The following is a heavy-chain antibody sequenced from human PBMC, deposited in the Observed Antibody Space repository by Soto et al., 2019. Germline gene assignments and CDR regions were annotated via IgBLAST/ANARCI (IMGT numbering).Heavy chain of an antibody. Sequence: EVQLVESGGGLVQPGGSLKLSCAASGFTFSGSAMHWVRQASGTGLEWVGRIRSKANSYATAYAASVKGRFTISRDDSKNTAYRQMNSMKTEDTAVYYCTSWQQLGDYYYGMDDWGQGTTVTVSS. V-gene: IGHV3-73*01. CDR1: GFTFSGSA. J-gene: IGHJ6*02. D-gene: IGHD6-13*01. CDR2: IRSKANSYAT. CDR3: TSWQQLGDYYYGMDD.